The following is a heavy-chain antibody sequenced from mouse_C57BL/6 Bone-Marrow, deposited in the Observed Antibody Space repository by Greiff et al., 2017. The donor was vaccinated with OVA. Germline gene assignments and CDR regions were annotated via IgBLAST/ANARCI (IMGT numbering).Heavy chain of an antibody. J-gene: IGHJ3*01. D-gene: IGHD2-2*01. Sequence: QVQLQQPGAELVKPGASVKMSCKASGYTFTSYWITWVKQSPGQGLEWIGDIYPGSGSTNYNEKFKSKATLTVDTSSSTAYMQLSSLTSEDSAVYYCARLRGYDGAWFAYWGQGTLVTVSA. CDR3: ARLRGYDGAWFAY. CDR1: GYTFTSYW. V-gene: IGHV1-55*01. CDR2: IYPGSGST.